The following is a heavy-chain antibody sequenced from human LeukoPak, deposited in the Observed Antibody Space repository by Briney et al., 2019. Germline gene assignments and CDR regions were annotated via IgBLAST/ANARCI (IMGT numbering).Heavy chain of an antibody. CDR1: RGIFSSYA. Sequence: SVEVSCKASRGIFSSYAISWVRQAPGQGLEWVGGIIPIFGTANYAQKFQGRVTITADDSTSTAYMGLSSLRSEDTAVYYCARDGATVVTNYYYYMDVWGKGTTVTVSS. V-gene: IGHV1-69*13. D-gene: IGHD4-23*01. CDR3: ARDGATVVTNYYYYMDV. CDR2: IIPIFGTA. J-gene: IGHJ6*03.